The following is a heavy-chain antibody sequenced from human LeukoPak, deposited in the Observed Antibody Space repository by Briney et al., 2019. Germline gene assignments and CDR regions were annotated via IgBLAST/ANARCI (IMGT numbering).Heavy chain of an antibody. CDR1: GFTFDDYA. CDR2: ISWNSGSI. CDR3: AKAFTTGEPTYYYYYYGMDV. V-gene: IGHV3-9*01. D-gene: IGHD7-27*01. Sequence: GGSLRLSCAASGFTFDDYAMHWVRQAPGKGLEWVSGISWNSGSIGYADSVKGRFTISRDNAKNSLYLQMNSLRAEDTALYYCAKAFTTGEPTYYYYYYGMDVWGQGTTVTVSS. J-gene: IGHJ6*02.